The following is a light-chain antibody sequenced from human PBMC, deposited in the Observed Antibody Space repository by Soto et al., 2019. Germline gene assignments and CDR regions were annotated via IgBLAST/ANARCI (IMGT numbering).Light chain of an antibody. Sequence: IQITQSPSSLSASVGARVTITCRASQTINNNLNWYQQKPGKAPKLLIYGASSLQSGVPSRFSGSGSGTEFTLTISSLQPEDFATYYCQQSYSIPPITFGQGTRLEI. CDR3: QQSYSIPPIT. CDR1: QTINNN. J-gene: IGKJ5*01. V-gene: IGKV1-39*01. CDR2: GAS.